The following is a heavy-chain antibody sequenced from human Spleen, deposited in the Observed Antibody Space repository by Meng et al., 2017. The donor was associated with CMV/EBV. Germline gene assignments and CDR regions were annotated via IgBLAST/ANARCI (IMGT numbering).Heavy chain of an antibody. CDR3: AREISSAFYVFDY. Sequence: CTASGFTVSDYYFNWIRQAPGKGLEWVSHIRNIGNTTYYADSVKGRFTVSRDNTKKSLYLQMNSLRVEDTAVYYCAREISSAFYVFDYWGQGVLVTVSS. D-gene: IGHD6-19*01. J-gene: IGHJ4*02. CDR1: GFTVSDYY. CDR2: IRNIGNTT. V-gene: IGHV3-11*04.